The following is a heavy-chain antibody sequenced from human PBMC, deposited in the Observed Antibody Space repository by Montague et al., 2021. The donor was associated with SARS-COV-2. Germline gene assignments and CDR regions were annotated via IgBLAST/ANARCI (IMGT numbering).Heavy chain of an antibody. V-gene: IGHV4-34*01. CDR1: GGSFSGYY. Sequence: SETLSLTCAVYGGSFSGYYWSWIRQPPGKGLEWIGEINHSGSTNYNPSLKSRVTISVGTSKNQFSLKLSSVTAADTAVYYCARVRAVPAAMRIFSLGRSYYGMDVWGQGTTVTDSS. J-gene: IGHJ6*02. CDR2: INHSGST. D-gene: IGHD2-2*01. CDR3: ARVRAVPAAMRIFSLGRSYYGMDV.